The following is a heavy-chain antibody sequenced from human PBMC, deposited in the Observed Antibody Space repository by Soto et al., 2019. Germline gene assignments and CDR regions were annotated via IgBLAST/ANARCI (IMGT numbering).Heavy chain of an antibody. D-gene: IGHD3-22*01. CDR3: AGVDSSGYFVDY. Sequence: SETLSLTCTVSGGSVSSGSYYWSWIRQPPGKGLEWIGYIYYSGSTNYNPSLKSRVTISVDTSKNQFSLKLSSVTAADTAVYYCAGVDSSGYFVDYWGQGTLVTVS. CDR1: GGSVSSGSYY. J-gene: IGHJ4*02. V-gene: IGHV4-61*01. CDR2: IYYSGST.